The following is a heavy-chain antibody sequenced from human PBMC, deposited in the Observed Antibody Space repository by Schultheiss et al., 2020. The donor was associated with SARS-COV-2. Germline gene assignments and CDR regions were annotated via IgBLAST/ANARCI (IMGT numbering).Heavy chain of an antibody. V-gene: IGHV3-33*08. D-gene: IGHD1-1*01. J-gene: IGHJ6*03. Sequence: GGSLRLSCAASGFTFDDYAMHWVRQAPGKGLEWVAVIWYDGSNKYYADSVKGRFTISRDNSKNTLYLQMNSLRAEDTAVYYCARDTTYYYYMDVWGKGTTVTVSS. CDR2: IWYDGSNK. CDR3: ARDTTYYYYMDV. CDR1: GFTFDDYA.